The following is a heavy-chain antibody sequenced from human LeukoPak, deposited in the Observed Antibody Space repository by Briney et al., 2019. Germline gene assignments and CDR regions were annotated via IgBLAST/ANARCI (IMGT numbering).Heavy chain of an antibody. CDR2: IRGSGDST. V-gene: IGHV3-23*01. J-gene: IGHJ4*02. CDR3: AKGAGTSKIGSFGY. CDR1: GFTFSGYA. Sequence: GGSLRLSCAASGFTFSGYAMTWVRQAPGKGLEWVSSIRGSGDSTYYADSVKGRFTLSRDNSKNTLYLQMNSLRAEDTAVYYCAKGAGTSKIGSFGYWGQGTLVTVSS. D-gene: IGHD1-7*01.